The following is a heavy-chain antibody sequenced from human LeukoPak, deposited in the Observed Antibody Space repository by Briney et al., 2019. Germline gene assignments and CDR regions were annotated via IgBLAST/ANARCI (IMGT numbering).Heavy chain of an antibody. J-gene: IGHJ4*02. Sequence: PGGSLRLSCAASGFSFSSYAMTWVRQAPGKGLEWVSGISGTGSGRYYADSVKGRFTISRDNSKSTLFLQMSSLRDGDTAIYYCAKVPYYYDSTAYLFDYWGQGTLVTVSS. V-gene: IGHV3-23*01. CDR2: ISGTGSGR. CDR3: AKVPYYYDSTAYLFDY. D-gene: IGHD3-22*01. CDR1: GFSFSSYA.